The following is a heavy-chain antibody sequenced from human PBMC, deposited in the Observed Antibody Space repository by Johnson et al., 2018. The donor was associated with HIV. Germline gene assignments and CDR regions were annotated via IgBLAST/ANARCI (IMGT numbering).Heavy chain of an antibody. D-gene: IGHD5-12*01. CDR3: AGRDGFDYGNAFDI. CDR1: GFTFSSYA. J-gene: IGHJ3*02. Sequence: QVQLVESGGGVVQPGRSLRLSCAASGFTFSSYAMHCVRQAPGKGLEWVAVISYDGSNKYYADSVKGRFTISRDNSKNTLYLQMNSLRAEDTAVYYCAGRDGFDYGNAFDIWGQGTMVTVSS. V-gene: IGHV3-30-3*01. CDR2: ISYDGSNK.